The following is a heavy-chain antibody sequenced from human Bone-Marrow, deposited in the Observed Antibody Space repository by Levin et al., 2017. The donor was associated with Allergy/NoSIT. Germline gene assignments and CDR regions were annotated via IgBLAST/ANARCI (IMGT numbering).Heavy chain of an antibody. V-gene: IGHV3-30*18. CDR3: AKAHGPITAYYFDY. CDR1: GFTFSTYG. D-gene: IGHD2-21*02. CDR2: ISYDGKSN. J-gene: IGHJ4*02. Sequence: PGGSLRLSCEASGFTFSTYGMHWVRQAPGKGLEWVAIISYDGKSNYYADSVKGRFTISRDNSKNTVYLQVNSLRVEDTAVYFCAKAHGPITAYYFDYWGQGTLVTVSS.